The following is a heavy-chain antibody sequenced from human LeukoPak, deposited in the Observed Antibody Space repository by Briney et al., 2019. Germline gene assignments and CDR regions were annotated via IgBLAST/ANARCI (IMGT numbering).Heavy chain of an antibody. D-gene: IGHD3-9*01. V-gene: IGHV3-48*02. CDR3: ARDTSSYYDILTGSENFDC. J-gene: IGHJ4*02. CDR1: GFTFSSYS. Sequence: GGSLRLSCAASGFTFSSYSMNWVRQAPGKGLEWVSYISSSSSSTIYYADSVKGRFTISRDNAKNSLYLQMNSLRDEDTAVYYCARDTSSYYDILTGSENFDCWGQGTLVTVSS. CDR2: ISSSSSSTI.